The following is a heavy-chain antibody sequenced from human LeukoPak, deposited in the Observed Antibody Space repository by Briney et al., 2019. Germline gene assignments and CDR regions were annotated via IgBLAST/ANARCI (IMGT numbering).Heavy chain of an antibody. CDR2: ISGSGGST. CDR1: GFTFSSYA. Sequence: GGSLRLSCAASGFTFSSYAMSWVRQAPGKGLEWVSGISGSGGSTYYADSVKGRFTISRDNSKNTLYLQMNSLRAEDTAVYYCARDGKVAVEQLYYYYYYGMDVWGQGTTVTVSS. CDR3: ARDGKVAVEQLYYYYYYGMDV. J-gene: IGHJ6*02. V-gene: IGHV3-23*01. D-gene: IGHD2-15*01.